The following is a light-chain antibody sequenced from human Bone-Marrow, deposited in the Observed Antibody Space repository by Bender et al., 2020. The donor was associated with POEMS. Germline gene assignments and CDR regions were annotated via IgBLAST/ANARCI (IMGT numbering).Light chain of an antibody. CDR3: SSYTENDTL. Sequence: QSVLTQPASVSGSPGQSITISCTGSSSEIDTYIHVSWYQQHPGKAPKLIIYETSLRPSGFSSRFSGSKSQGTASLTISGLQADDEAVYFCSSYTENDTLFGGGTSLTVL. CDR2: ETS. J-gene: IGLJ3*02. V-gene: IGLV2-23*01. CDR1: SSEIDTYIH.